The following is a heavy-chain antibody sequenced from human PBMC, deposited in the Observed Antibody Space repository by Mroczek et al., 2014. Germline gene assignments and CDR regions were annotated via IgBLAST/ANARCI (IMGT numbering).Heavy chain of an antibody. V-gene: IGHV4-31*03. CDR3: ARAILGQYDSSGYYAERDSAILDY. J-gene: IGHJ4*02. Sequence: QVQLQQWGPGLVKPSQTPVPHLHCLWWLHQQWWLLLELDPPAPRKGLEWIGYIYYSGSTYYNPSLKSRVTISVDTSKNQFSLKLSSVTAADTAVYYCARAILGQYDSSGYYAERDSAILDYWGQGTLVTVSS. D-gene: IGHD3-22*01. CDR2: IYYSGST. CDR1: WLHQQWWLL.